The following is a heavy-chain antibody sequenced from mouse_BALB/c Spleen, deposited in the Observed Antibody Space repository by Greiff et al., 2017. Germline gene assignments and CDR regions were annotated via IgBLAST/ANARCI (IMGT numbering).Heavy chain of an antibody. CDR3: ARDYGSTSYYFDY. CDR1: GFSLTSYG. J-gene: IGHJ2*01. Sequence: QVQLKESGPGLVAPSQSLSITCTVSGFSLTSYGVHWVRQPPGKGLEWLGVIWAGGSTNYNSALMSRLSISKDNSKSQVFLKMNSLQTDDTAMYYCARDYGSTSYYFDYWGQGTTLTVSS. CDR2: IWAGGST. D-gene: IGHD1-1*01. V-gene: IGHV2-9*02.